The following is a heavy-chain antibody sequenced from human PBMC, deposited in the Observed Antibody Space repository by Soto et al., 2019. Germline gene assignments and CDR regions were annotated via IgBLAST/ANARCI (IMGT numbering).Heavy chain of an antibody. CDR2: INSDGSST. V-gene: IGHV3-74*01. D-gene: IGHD6-6*01. CDR3: ARENNSSGRYFDD. CDR1: GFTFSSYW. J-gene: IGHJ4*02. Sequence: EVQLVESGGGLVQPGGSLRLSCAASGFTFSSYWMHWVRQAPGKGLVWVSRINSDGSSTNYADSVKGRFTISRDNAKNTLTLKMNSRGAEETAVYYGARENNSSGRYFDDWGQGTLVTVSS.